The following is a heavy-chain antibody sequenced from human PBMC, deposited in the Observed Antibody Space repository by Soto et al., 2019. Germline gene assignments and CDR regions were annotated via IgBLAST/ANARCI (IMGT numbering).Heavy chain of an antibody. CDR3: ARHNDYAIDY. V-gene: IGHV4-39*01. CDR2: ITYTGST. J-gene: IGHJ4*02. Sequence: QLQLQESGPGLVKPSETLSLTCTVSGASISNSRYYWGWFRQPPGKGLEWIGSITYTGSTHYNPPLKSRVTISVDTSKNQFSLKVNSVTPADTAVYYCARHNDYAIDYWGQGTLVTVSS. D-gene: IGHD5-12*01. CDR1: GASISNSRYY.